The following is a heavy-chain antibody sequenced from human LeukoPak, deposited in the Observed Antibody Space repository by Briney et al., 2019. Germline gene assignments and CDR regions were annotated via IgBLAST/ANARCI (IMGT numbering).Heavy chain of an antibody. CDR1: GFTFSSYW. CDR2: ISYDGSNK. V-gene: IGHV3-30*03. J-gene: IGHJ4*02. CDR3: ARDPTYSSALYYFDY. Sequence: PGGSLRLSCAASGFTFSSYWMSWVRQAPGKGLEWVEVISYDGSNKYYADSVKGRFTISRDNSKNTLYLQMSSLRAEDTAVYYCARDPTYSSALYYFDYWGQGTLVTVSS. D-gene: IGHD6-19*01.